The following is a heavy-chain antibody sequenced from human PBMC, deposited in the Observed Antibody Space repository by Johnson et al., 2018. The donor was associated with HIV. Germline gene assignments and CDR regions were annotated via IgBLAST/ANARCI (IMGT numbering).Heavy chain of an antibody. V-gene: IGHV3-30*04. CDR1: GFTFSSYA. CDR2: ISYDGSNK. D-gene: IGHD3-22*01. CDR3: ASLQTYYYDSSGYNDAFDI. Sequence: QLVESGGGVVQPGRSLRLSCAASGFTFSSYAMHWVRQAPGKGLEWVAVISYDGSNKYYADSVKGRFTISRDNSKNTLYLQMNSLRAEDTAVYYCASLQTYYYDSSGYNDAFDIWGQGTMVTVSS. J-gene: IGHJ3*02.